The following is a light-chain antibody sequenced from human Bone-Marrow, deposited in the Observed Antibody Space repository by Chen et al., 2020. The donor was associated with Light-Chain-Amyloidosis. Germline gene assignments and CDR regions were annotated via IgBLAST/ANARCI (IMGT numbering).Light chain of an antibody. V-gene: IGLV2-14*03. J-gene: IGLJ2*01. Sequence: QSALTQPASVSGSPGQSITISCTGTSSDIGGYNYVSWYQKHPDKAPKLMIYDVINRPSVVAHRFSGSKSGYTASLTTSGLQAEDEADYYCSSYTSSTTHVVFGGGTKLTVL. CDR2: DVI. CDR3: SSYTSSTTHVV. CDR1: SSDIGGYNY.